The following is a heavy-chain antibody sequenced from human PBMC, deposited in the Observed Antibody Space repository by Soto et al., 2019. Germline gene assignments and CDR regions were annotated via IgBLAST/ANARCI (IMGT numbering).Heavy chain of an antibody. CDR1: GFTFSSYG. Sequence: GESLKISCAASGFTFSSYGMHWVRQAPGKGLEWVAVIWYDGSNKYYADSVKGRFTISRDNSKNTLYLQMNSLRAEDTAVYYCARDIAVASLDYWGQGTLVTVSS. D-gene: IGHD6-19*01. CDR2: IWYDGSNK. CDR3: ARDIAVASLDY. V-gene: IGHV3-33*01. J-gene: IGHJ4*02.